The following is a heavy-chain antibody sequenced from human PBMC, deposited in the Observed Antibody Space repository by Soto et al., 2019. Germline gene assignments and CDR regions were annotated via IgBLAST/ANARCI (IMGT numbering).Heavy chain of an antibody. CDR1: GGSISSSSYY. V-gene: IGHV4-39*07. Sequence: SETLSLTCTVSGGSISSSSYYWGWIRQPPGKGLEWIGSIYYSGSTYYNPSLKSRVTISADTSKNQFSLKLSSVTAADTAVYYCARIIVVVTAIDAFDIWGQGTMVTVSS. J-gene: IGHJ3*02. CDR2: IYYSGST. D-gene: IGHD2-21*02. CDR3: ARIIVVVTAIDAFDI.